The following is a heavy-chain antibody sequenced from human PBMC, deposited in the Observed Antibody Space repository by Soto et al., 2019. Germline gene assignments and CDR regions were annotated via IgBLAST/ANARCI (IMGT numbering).Heavy chain of an antibody. CDR3: ARIWVGVVPRPTPSALGQTNYMDV. Sequence: ASVKVSCKASGGTFSSYTISWVRQAPGQGLEWMGRIIPILGIANYAQKFQGRVTITADKSTSTAYMELSSLRSEDTAVYYCARIWVGVVPRPTPSALGQTNYMDVWGKGTTVTVSS. V-gene: IGHV1-69*02. D-gene: IGHD5-18*01. J-gene: IGHJ6*03. CDR1: GGTFSSYT. CDR2: IIPILGIA.